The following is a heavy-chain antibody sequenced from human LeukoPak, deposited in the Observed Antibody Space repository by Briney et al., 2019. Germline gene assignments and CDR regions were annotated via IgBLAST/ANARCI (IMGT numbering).Heavy chain of an antibody. CDR3: ARDAYSGSYQVYYYGMDV. CDR1: GFTFSSYW. D-gene: IGHD1-26*01. Sequence: GGSLRLSCAASGFTFSSYWMSWVRQAPGKGLEWVANIKQDGSEKYYVDSVKGRFTISGDNAKNSLYLQMNSPRAEDTAVYYCARDAYSGSYQVYYYGMDVWGQGTTVTVSS. J-gene: IGHJ6*02. V-gene: IGHV3-7*01. CDR2: IKQDGSEK.